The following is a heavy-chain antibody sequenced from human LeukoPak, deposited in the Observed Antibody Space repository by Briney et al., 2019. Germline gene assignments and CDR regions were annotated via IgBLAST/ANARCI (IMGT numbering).Heavy chain of an antibody. V-gene: IGHV4-4*02. D-gene: IGHD3-10*01. Sequence: PSGTLSLTCTVSGGSISSSNWWSWVRQSPGKGLESIGEIYHSGSTYYNPSLKSRVTISVDTSKNQFSLKLSSVTAADTAVYYCASFYYGSGSYYNVPYYYYMDVWGKGTTVTISS. CDR3: ASFYYGSGSYYNVPYYYYMDV. CDR2: IYHSGST. CDR1: GGSISSSNW. J-gene: IGHJ6*03.